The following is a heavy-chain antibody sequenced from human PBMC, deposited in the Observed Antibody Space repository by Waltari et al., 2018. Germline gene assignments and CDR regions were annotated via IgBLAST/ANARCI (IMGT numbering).Heavy chain of an antibody. CDR3: ARGVGSGQGVVH. Sequence: VRLVESGGTLVRPGGSLRPPCAASGFTLNTFWIGWVRQAPGKGLEWVANINEDGSEKNYVDSVKGRFTISRDNTENSLYLQMNSLRGEDTAVYYCARGVGSGQGVVHWGQGTLVTVSS. J-gene: IGHJ4*02. CDR2: INEDGSEK. D-gene: IGHD1-26*01. CDR1: GFTLNTFW. V-gene: IGHV3-7*01.